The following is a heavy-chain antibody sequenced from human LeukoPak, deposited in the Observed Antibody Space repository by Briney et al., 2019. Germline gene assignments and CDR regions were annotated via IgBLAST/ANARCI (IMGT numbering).Heavy chain of an antibody. V-gene: IGHV3-23*01. CDR3: ASGSTPGSGYYFDS. D-gene: IGHD3-22*01. J-gene: IGHJ4*01. Sequence: PGGSLRLSCVASGFTFRSYAMAWVRQAPGKGLERGLEWVASIIAGGDTFYADSVKGRFTISIDNSRNTLYLQMNRLRAEDTDIYYCASGSTPGSGYYFDSWGPGTLVTVSS. CDR2: IIAGGDT. CDR1: GFTFRSYA.